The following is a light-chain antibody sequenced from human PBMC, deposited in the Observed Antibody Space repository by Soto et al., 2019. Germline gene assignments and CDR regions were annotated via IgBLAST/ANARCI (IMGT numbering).Light chain of an antibody. J-gene: IGKJ4*01. Sequence: EIVLTQSPGTLSLSPGERATVSCRASQSVSSSYLAWYQQKPGQAPRLLIYGASSRATGIPDRFSGSGCGTDFTLTLSRLEPEDFAVYYCQQYGSSPRLTFGGGTKVEIK. CDR3: QQYGSSPRLT. CDR2: GAS. CDR1: QSVSSSY. V-gene: IGKV3-20*01.